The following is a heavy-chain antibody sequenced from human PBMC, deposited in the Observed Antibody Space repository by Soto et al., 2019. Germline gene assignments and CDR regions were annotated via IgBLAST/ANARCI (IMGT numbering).Heavy chain of an antibody. Sequence: QVQLVQSGAEVKKPGSSVKVSCKVSGGTFSSHSINWLRQAPGQGPEWMGGIIPIFGTENYAQKFQGRVRITADESTNKSYMELSSLTSEDTALYYCSTSVYCSTTRCYYYYGLDVWGQGTTVIVSS. CDR3: STSVYCSTTRCYYYYGLDV. J-gene: IGHJ6*01. D-gene: IGHD2-2*01. CDR1: GGTFSSHS. V-gene: IGHV1-69*01. CDR2: IIPIFGTE.